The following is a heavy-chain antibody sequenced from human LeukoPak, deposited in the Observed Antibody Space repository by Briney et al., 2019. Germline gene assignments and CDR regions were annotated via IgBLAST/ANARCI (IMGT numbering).Heavy chain of an antibody. D-gene: IGHD4-17*01. CDR1: GFTFSSYW. CDR2: ISGSGYNT. J-gene: IGHJ3*02. Sequence: PGGSLRLSCAASGFTFSSYWMTWVRQAPGKGLEWVASISGSGYNTQYAAFVQGRFSISRDNSKNTLYLQMSSLRAEDTAVYYCAKDPNGDYIGTFDIWGQGTMVTVSS. V-gene: IGHV3-23*01. CDR3: AKDPNGDYIGTFDI.